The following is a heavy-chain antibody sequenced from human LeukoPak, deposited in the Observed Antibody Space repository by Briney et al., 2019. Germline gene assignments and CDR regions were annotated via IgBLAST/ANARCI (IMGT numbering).Heavy chain of an antibody. V-gene: IGHV4-4*07. CDR2: IYTSGST. CDR1: GGSISSYY. D-gene: IGHD1-26*01. Sequence: SQTLSLTCAVSGGSISSYYWSWIRQPAGKGLEWIGRIYTSGSTNYNPSLKSRVTMSVDTSKNQFSLKLSSVTAADTAVYYCARDLNSGSYYRHYGMDVWGQGTTVTVSS. J-gene: IGHJ6*02. CDR3: ARDLNSGSYYRHYGMDV.